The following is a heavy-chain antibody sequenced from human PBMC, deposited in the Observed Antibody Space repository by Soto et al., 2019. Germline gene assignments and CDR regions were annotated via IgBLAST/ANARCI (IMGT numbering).Heavy chain of an antibody. Sequence: QVQLVQSGAEMQQPGASVRVSCKASGGTFSKYAFSWVRQAPGQGLEWLGGTITMFGTPNYAQKFQGRVAISADESTATGYMELSSLRSEDTAVYFCARPLRDRNYYYGMAVWGQGTTVTVSS. CDR1: GGTFSKYA. CDR3: ARPLRDRNYYYGMAV. D-gene: IGHD3-22*01. CDR2: TITMFGTP. V-gene: IGHV1-69*01. J-gene: IGHJ6*02.